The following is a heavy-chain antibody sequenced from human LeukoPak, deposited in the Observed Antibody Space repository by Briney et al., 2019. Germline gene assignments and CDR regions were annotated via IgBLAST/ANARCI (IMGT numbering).Heavy chain of an antibody. V-gene: IGHV3-23*01. J-gene: IGHJ4*02. CDR3: AISRDSSGYYYS. Sequence: GGSLRLPCGASGFIFSSYAMSWVRQAPGKGLEWVSAITGSGGSTYYEDSVKGRFTISRDNSKNTLYLQMNSLRAEDTAVYHCAISRDSSGYYYSWGQGTLVTVSS. CDR2: ITGSGGST. CDR1: GFIFSSYA. D-gene: IGHD3-22*01.